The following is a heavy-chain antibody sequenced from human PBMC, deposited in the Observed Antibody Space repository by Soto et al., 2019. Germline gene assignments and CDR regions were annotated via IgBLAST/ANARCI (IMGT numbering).Heavy chain of an antibody. J-gene: IGHJ4*02. CDR1: GGSISSGGYY. Sequence: QVHLQESGPGLVKPSQTLSLTCTVSGGSISSGGYYWGWIRQLPGKGLEWIGYIYYSGSTYSSPSLKSRITMSVETSKNQFSLKLSSVTAADTAVYYCARAGGSAATGTWIDYWGQGTLVTVSS. V-gene: IGHV4-31*03. D-gene: IGHD6-13*01. CDR2: IYYSGST. CDR3: ARAGGSAATGTWIDY.